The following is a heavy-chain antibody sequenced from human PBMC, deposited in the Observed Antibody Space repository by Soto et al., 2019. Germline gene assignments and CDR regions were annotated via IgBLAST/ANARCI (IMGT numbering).Heavy chain of an antibody. D-gene: IGHD2-2*01. Sequence: SETLSLTCAVYGGSFSGYYWTWIRQPPGKGLEWIGEVNQSGSTNYNSSLNSRVTISVDTSKNQLSLKLRSVTAADTAVYYCAREEVPQWFTRGYYGMDVWGQGTTVTV. V-gene: IGHV4-34*01. CDR2: VNQSGST. J-gene: IGHJ6*02. CDR1: GGSFSGYY. CDR3: AREEVPQWFTRGYYGMDV.